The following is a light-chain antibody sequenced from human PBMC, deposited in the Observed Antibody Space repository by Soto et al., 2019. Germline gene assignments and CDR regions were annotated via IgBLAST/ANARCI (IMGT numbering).Light chain of an antibody. CDR1: QYVSTN. V-gene: IGKV3D-15*01. CDR2: DIS. CDR3: QQDDTWPLT. J-gene: IGKJ4*01. Sequence: EFVMKKAPSPLSVSPRERATLSCRASQYVSTNLAWYQQQPGQPPRLLIYDISNRATGIPARFSGSGSETEFALTITSLQSEDFAVYYCQQDDTWPLTFGGGTKVDI.